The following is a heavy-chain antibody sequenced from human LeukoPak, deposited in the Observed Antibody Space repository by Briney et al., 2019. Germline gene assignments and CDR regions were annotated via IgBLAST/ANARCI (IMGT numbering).Heavy chain of an antibody. V-gene: IGHV1-2*02. J-gene: IGHJ4*02. CDR3: ARNAADSVVVVAAAIADY. CDR2: INPNSGGT. CDR1: GYTFTGYY. Sequence: ASVKVSCKASGYTFTGYYMHWVRQAPAQGLEWMGWINPNSGGTNYAQKFQGRVTMTRDTSISTAYMELTRLRSDDTAVYYCARNAADSVVVVAAAIADYWGQGTLVTVSS. D-gene: IGHD2-2*01.